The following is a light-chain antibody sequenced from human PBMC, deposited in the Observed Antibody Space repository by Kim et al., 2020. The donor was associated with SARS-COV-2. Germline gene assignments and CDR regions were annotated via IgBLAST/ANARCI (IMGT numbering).Light chain of an antibody. CDR2: AAS. CDR3: QQTYSTPYT. J-gene: IGKJ2*01. CDR1: QSIRNY. Sequence: SASVGDRVTITCRASQSIRNYLNWYQQKPGKAPKLLISAASSLQIGVPSRFSGSGSGTDFTLTISSLQPEDFATYSCQQTYSTPYTFGQGTKLEI. V-gene: IGKV1-39*01.